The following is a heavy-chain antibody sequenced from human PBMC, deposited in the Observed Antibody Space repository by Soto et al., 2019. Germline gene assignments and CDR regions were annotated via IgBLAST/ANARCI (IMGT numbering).Heavy chain of an antibody. Sequence: SETLSLTCTVSGGSISSSSYYWGWIRQPPGKGLEWIGSIYYSGSTYYNPSLKSRVTISVDTSKNQFSLKLSSVTAADTAVYYCARQENYDFWSGYSLDAFDIWGQGTMVTVS. CDR3: ARQENYDFWSGYSLDAFDI. CDR1: GGSISSSSYY. J-gene: IGHJ3*02. D-gene: IGHD3-3*01. V-gene: IGHV4-39*01. CDR2: IYYSGST.